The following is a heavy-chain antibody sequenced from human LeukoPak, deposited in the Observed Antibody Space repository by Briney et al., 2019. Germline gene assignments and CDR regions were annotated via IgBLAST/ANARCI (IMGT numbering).Heavy chain of an antibody. V-gene: IGHV1-2*02. D-gene: IGHD2-15*01. CDR1: GYTFTAYY. CDR3: ARGNEGYCSGGSCYVGAWFDP. CDR2: INPNNGGT. J-gene: IGHJ5*02. Sequence: GASVTVSCKASGYTFTAYYMHWVRQAPGQGLEYMGWINPNNGGTNYAQKFQGRVTMTRDTSISTAYMELSRLRSDDTAVYYCARGNEGYCSGGSCYVGAWFDPWGQGSLVTVSS.